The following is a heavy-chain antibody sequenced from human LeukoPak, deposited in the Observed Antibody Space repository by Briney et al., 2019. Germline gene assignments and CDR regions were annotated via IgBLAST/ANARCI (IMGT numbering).Heavy chain of an antibody. CDR3: ARDRGGVAVL. Sequence: PSETLSLTCTVSGYSISNGYYWGWIRQPPGTGLEWIGSIYHSGSTYYNPSLKSRVTISVDTSKNQFSLKLSSVTAADTAVYYCARDRGGVAVLWGQGLPVTVSS. CDR1: GYSISNGYY. J-gene: IGHJ4*02. CDR2: IYHSGST. D-gene: IGHD2-21*01. V-gene: IGHV4-38-2*02.